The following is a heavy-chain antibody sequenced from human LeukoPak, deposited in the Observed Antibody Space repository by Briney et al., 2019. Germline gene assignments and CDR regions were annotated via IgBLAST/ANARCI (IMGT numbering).Heavy chain of an antibody. J-gene: IGHJ4*02. V-gene: IGHV1-2*02. CDR1: GYTFTGYY. Sequence: ASVKVSCKASGYTFTGYYMHWVRQAPGLGFEWMGWINPKSGGTSYPQKFQGRLTMTRDTSISTAYMVLSRLRSDDTAVYYCVPSANYYYFDYWGQGTLVTVSS. CDR2: INPKSGGT. CDR3: VPSANYYYFDY. D-gene: IGHD4/OR15-4a*01.